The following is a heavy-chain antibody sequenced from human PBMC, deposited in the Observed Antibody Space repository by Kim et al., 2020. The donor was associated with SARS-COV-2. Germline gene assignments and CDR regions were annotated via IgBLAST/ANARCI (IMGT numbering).Heavy chain of an antibody. J-gene: IGHJ6*02. Sequence: GGSLRLSCAASGFTFSTYSMNWVRQAPGKGLEWVSSISSSSSYIYYADSVRGRFTMSRDNAKNSLYLQMNSLRAEDTAVYYCARADDIVVVVGVTAPYYYYYAMDIWGQGTTVTVSS. D-gene: IGHD2-15*01. CDR1: GFTFSTYS. CDR3: ARADDIVVVVGVTAPYYYYYAMDI. V-gene: IGHV3-21*01. CDR2: ISSSSSYI.